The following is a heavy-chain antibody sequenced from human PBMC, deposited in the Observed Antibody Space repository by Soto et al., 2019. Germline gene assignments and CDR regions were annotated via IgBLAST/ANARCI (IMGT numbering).Heavy chain of an antibody. D-gene: IGHD3-9*01. CDR3: ARERLSYFDWPLDY. V-gene: IGHV3-74*01. J-gene: IGHJ4*02. CDR2: INSDGSST. CDR1: GFTFSSYW. Sequence: VGSLRLSCAASGFTFSSYWMHWVRQAPGKGLVWVSRINSDGSSTSYADSVKGRFTISRDNAKNTLYLQMNSLRAEDTAVYYCARERLSYFDWPLDYWGQGTLVTVSS.